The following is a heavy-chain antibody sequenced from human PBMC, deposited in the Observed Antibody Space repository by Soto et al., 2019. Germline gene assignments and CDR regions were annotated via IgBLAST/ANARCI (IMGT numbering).Heavy chain of an antibody. V-gene: IGHV3-15*01. CDR2: IKSKTDGGTT. J-gene: IGHJ4*02. Sequence: PGGSLRLSCAASKFTFSNAWMSWVRQAPGKGLEWVGRIKSKTDGGTTDYAAPVKGRFTISRDDSKNTLYLQMNSLKTEDTALYYCTTDHVWSSGIYDYWGQGTLVTVSS. D-gene: IGHD6-19*01. CDR1: KFTFSNAW. CDR3: TTDHVWSSGIYDY.